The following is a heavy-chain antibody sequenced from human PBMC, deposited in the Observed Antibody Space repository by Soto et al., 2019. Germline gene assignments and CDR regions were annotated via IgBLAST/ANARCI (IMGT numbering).Heavy chain of an antibody. V-gene: IGHV3-33*01. Sequence: QVQLVESGGGVVQPGRSLRLSCAASGFTFSNYGMHWVRQAPGKGLEWVAVIWYDGSNKYYADSVKGRFTISRDNSKNTLYLQMNSLGAEDTAVYYCARDKGDGYNFFYWGQGTLVTVSS. J-gene: IGHJ4*02. CDR3: ARDKGDGYNFFY. CDR2: IWYDGSNK. CDR1: GFTFSNYG. D-gene: IGHD5-12*01.